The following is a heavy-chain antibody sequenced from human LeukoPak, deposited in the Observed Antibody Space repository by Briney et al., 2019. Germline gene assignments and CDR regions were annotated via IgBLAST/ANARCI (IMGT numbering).Heavy chain of an antibody. D-gene: IGHD4-23*01. V-gene: IGHV3-23*01. CDR3: AKDYGGNAGYFDY. CDR1: GFTFSSYA. CDR2: ISGSGGST. J-gene: IGHJ4*02. Sequence: GGSLRLSCAASGFTFSSYAMSWVRQPPGKGLKWVSAISGSGGSTYYADSVKGRFTISRDNSKNTLYLQMNSLRAEDTAIYYCAKDYGGNAGYFDYWGQGTLVTVSS.